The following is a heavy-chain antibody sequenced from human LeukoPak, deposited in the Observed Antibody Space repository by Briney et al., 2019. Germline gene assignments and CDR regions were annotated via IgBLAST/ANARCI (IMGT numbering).Heavy chain of an antibody. CDR3: ARGASGVYTVTTSWFDP. Sequence: ASVTVSCTASGYTFTGYYMHWVRQAPGQGLEWMGWINPNSGGTNYAQSFQGRVTMTRDTSISTAYMELSRLRSDDTAVYYCARGASGVYTVTTSWFDPWGQGTLVTVSS. J-gene: IGHJ5*02. V-gene: IGHV1-2*02. CDR1: GYTFTGYY. CDR2: INPNSGGT. D-gene: IGHD4-17*01.